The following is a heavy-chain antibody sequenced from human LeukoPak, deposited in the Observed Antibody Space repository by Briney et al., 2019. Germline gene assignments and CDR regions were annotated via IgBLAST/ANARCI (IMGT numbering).Heavy chain of an antibody. Sequence: ASVKVSCKASGYTFTSYYMHWVRQAPGQGLEWMGIINPSGGSTSYAQKLQGRVTMTTDTSTSTAYMELRSLRSDDTAVYYCARSPWYPPFDYWGQGTLVTVSS. CDR3: ARSPWYPPFDY. D-gene: IGHD2-15*01. CDR1: GYTFTSYY. CDR2: INPSGGST. V-gene: IGHV1-46*01. J-gene: IGHJ4*02.